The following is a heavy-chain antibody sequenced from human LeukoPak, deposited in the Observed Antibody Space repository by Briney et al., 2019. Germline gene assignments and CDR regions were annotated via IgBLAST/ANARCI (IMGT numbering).Heavy chain of an antibody. V-gene: IGHV4-4*07. CDR2: IYTSGST. D-gene: IGHD2-2*01. J-gene: IGHJ6*03. Sequence: SETLSLTCTVSGGSISSYYWSWIRQPAGKGLEWIGRIYTSGSTNYNPSLKSRVTMSVDTSKNQFSLKLSSVTAADTAVYYCARDSRDIVVVPAAYYYDYYMDVWGKGTTVTVSS. CDR1: GGSISSYY. CDR3: ARDSRDIVVVPAAYYYDYYMDV.